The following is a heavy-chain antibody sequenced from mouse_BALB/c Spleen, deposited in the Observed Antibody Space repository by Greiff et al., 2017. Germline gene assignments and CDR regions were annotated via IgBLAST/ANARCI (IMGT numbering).Heavy chain of an antibody. V-gene: IGHV5-4*02. J-gene: IGHJ1*01. CDR1: GFTFSDYY. Sequence: EVKLVESGGGLVKPGGSLNLSCAASGFTFSDYYMYWVRQTPEKRLAWVATISDGGSYTYYPASVKGRFTITRDNAKNNLYLQMSSLKSEDTAMYYCARDGPYWYFDDWGAGTTVTVSA. CDR3: ARDGPYWYFDD. CDR2: ISDGGSYT.